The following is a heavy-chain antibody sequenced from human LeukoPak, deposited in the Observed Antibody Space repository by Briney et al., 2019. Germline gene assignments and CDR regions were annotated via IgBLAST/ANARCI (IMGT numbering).Heavy chain of an antibody. V-gene: IGHV4-59*01. J-gene: IGHJ3*02. CDR2: IYYSGST. CDR1: GGSISSYY. CDR3: ARWAMVRGVIRAFDI. D-gene: IGHD3-10*01. Sequence: SETLSLTCTVSGGSISSYYWSWIRQPPGKGLEWIGYIYYSGSTNYNPSLKSRVTISVDTSKNQFSLKLSSVTAADTAVYYCARWAMVRGVIRAFDIWGQGTMVTVSS.